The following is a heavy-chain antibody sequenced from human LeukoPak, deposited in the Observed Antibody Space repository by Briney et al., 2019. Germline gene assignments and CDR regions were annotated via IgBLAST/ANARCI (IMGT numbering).Heavy chain of an antibody. CDR1: GFTFNTFA. J-gene: IGHJ4*02. D-gene: IGHD3-22*01. V-gene: IGHV3-30-3*01. CDR2: ISHDGTNT. Sequence: PGGSLRLSCTHSGFTFNTFAIHWVRQAPGSGLEWVAIISHDGTNTYYADSVQGRFSISRDNSKNTLYLQMNSLRAEDTAVYYCARGTTLYDSSGDDFDYWGQGTLVTVSS. CDR3: ARGTTLYDSSGDDFDY.